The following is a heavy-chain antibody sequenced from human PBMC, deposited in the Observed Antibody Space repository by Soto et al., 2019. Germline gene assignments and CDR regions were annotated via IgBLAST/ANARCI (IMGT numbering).Heavy chain of an antibody. V-gene: IGHV1-8*01. CDR2: MNPNSGNT. J-gene: IGHJ4*02. D-gene: IGHD2-21*02. CDR1: GYTFTTYN. CDR3: VRYGVAATY. Sequence: QVQLVQSGAEVTKPGASVKVSCKASGYTFTTYNVNWVRQATGQGLEWMGWMNPNSGNTGYAQKFQDRITLTRDTSITTAYMELSSLRSDDTAGYFGVRYGVAATYWGQGTLVTVSS.